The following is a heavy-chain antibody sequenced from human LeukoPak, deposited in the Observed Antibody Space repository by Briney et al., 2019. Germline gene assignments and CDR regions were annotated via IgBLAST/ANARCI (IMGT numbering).Heavy chain of an antibody. V-gene: IGHV4-61*02. CDR3: ARTSVGYSSSWYGQWEAFDI. J-gene: IGHJ3*02. CDR2: IYSSGST. D-gene: IGHD6-13*01. CDR1: GGSISSGSYN. Sequence: SETLSLTCTVSGGSISSGSYNWSRIRQPAGQELEWVGRIYSSGSTNYNPSLKSRVTISVDTSKNQFSLKLSSVTAADTAVYYCARTSVGYSSSWYGQWEAFDIWGQGTMVTVSS.